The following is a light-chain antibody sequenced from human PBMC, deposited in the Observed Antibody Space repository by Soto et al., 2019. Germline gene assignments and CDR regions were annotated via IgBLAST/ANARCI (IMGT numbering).Light chain of an antibody. Sequence: AIQMTQSPSSLSASVGDRVTITCRASQGIRNDLGWYQQKPGKAPKLLIYAASSLQSGVPSRFSGSVSGTDFTLTISSLQPEDFANYYCLQDYNYPHTFGQLTKLELK. CDR3: LQDYNYPHT. J-gene: IGKJ2*01. CDR2: AAS. CDR1: QGIRND. V-gene: IGKV1-6*01.